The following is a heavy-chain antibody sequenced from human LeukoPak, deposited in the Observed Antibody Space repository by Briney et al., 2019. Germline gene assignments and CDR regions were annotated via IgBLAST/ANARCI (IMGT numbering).Heavy chain of an antibody. Sequence: PGGSLRLSCAASGFTFSTYTMNWVRQAPGKGLEWVSSISSTNTYIYYADPVRGRFTISRDNAKSSLYLQVNSLRVEDTAVYYCARALVINVARGVDGKDVWGQGTTVTVSS. CDR3: ARALVINVARGVDGKDV. CDR2: ISSTNTYI. V-gene: IGHV3-21*01. J-gene: IGHJ6*02. CDR1: GFTFSTYT. D-gene: IGHD3-10*01.